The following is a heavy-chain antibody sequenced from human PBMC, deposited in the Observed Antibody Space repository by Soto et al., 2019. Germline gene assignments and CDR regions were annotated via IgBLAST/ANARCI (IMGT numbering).Heavy chain of an antibody. J-gene: IGHJ6*03. CDR3: ERDRAMLMGIYDYYYYMDV. V-gene: IGHV3-48*01. Sequence: GGSLRLSCAASGFTFSSYSMNWVRQAPGQGLEWVSYISSSSSTIYYADPVKGRFTISRDNAKNSLYLQMNRLRAEDTAVYYSERDRAMLMGIYDYYYYMDVWGKGTTVTVSS. CDR2: ISSSSSTI. D-gene: IGHD3-16*01. CDR1: GFTFSSYS.